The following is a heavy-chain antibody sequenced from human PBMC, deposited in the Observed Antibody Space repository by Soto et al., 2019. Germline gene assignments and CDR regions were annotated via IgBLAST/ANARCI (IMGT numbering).Heavy chain of an antibody. Sequence: SETLSLTCTVSGGSISSYYWSWIRQPPGKGLEWIGYIYYSGSTNYNPSLKSRVTISVDTSKNQFSLKLSSVTAADTAVYYCARLPYYSSSPPYFDYWGQGTLVTVS. CDR3: ARLPYYSSSPPYFDY. CDR2: IYYSGST. CDR1: GGSISSYY. D-gene: IGHD6-6*01. J-gene: IGHJ4*02. V-gene: IGHV4-59*08.